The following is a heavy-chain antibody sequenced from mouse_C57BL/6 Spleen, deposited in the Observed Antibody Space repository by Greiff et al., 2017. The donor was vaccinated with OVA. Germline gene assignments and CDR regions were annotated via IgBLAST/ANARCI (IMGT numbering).Heavy chain of an antibody. CDR2: INPGSVGS. D-gene: IGHD1-1*01. Sequence: VKLVESGAELVRLGTSVKVSCKASGYAFTNYLIAWVKQRPGQGLEGIGVINPGSVGSNYTYELTGKAKLTADKSSSTAYMQLSSLTAEDSAVYFCARSGTTVVAAYWYFDVWGTGTTVTVSS. J-gene: IGHJ1*03. CDR3: ARSGTTVVAAYWYFDV. V-gene: IGHV1-54*01. CDR1: GYAFTNYL.